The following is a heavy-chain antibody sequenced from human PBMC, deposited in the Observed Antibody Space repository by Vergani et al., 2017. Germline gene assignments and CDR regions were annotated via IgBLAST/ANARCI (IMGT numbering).Heavy chain of an antibody. J-gene: IGHJ5*02. CDR2: IYYSGST. Sequence: QVQLQESGPGLVKPSQTLSLTCTVSGGSISSGGYYWSWIRQHPGKGLEWIGYIYYSGSTYYNPSLKRRVTISVDTSKNQFSLKLSTVTAADPAVYYCARNAIAARPSHNWFDPWGQGTLVTVSS. CDR3: ARNAIAARPSHNWFDP. CDR1: GGSISSGGYY. D-gene: IGHD6-6*01. V-gene: IGHV4-31*03.